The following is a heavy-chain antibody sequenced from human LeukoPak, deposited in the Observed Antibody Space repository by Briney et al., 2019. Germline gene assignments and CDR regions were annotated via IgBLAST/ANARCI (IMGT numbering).Heavy chain of an antibody. D-gene: IGHD2-2*01. CDR1: GFTFSSYS. CDR2: ISSSSSYI. CDR3: GVVPAANAFDI. V-gene: IGHV3-21*01. J-gene: IGHJ3*02. Sequence: GGSLRLSCAASGFTFSSYSMNWVRQAPGKGLEWVSSISSSSSYIYYADPVKGRFTISRDNAKNSLYLQMNSLRAEDTAVYYCGVVPAANAFDIWGQGTMVTVSS.